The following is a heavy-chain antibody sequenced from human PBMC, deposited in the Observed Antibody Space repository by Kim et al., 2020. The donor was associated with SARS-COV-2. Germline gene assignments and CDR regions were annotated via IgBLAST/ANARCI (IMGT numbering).Heavy chain of an antibody. V-gene: IGHV4-30-2*05. D-gene: IGHD1-20*01. CDR3: ARGGYNWNTD. Sequence: TSYNPSLKSRVTISVDTSKNQFSLKLSSVTAADTAVYYCARGGYNWNTDWGQGTLVTVSS. J-gene: IGHJ4*02. CDR2: T.